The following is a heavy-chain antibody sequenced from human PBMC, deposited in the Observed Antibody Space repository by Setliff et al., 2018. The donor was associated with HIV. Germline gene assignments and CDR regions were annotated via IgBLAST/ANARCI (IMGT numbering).Heavy chain of an antibody. CDR2: IIPIFGTA. Sequence: GASLKVSCKASGGTFSSYVISWVRQAPGQGLEWMGGIIPIFGTANYAQKFQGRVTITADESTSTAYMEPSSLRSDDTAVYYCARDFSGQQLVGGWFDPWGQGTLVTVSS. J-gene: IGHJ5*02. D-gene: IGHD6-13*01. CDR3: ARDFSGQQLVGGWFDP. V-gene: IGHV1-69*13. CDR1: GGTFSSYV.